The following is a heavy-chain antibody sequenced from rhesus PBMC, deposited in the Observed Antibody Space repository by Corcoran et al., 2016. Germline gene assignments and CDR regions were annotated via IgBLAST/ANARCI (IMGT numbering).Heavy chain of an antibody. D-gene: IGHD1-20*01. CDR1: GGSISSGYYY. CDR3: ARDPPGAGTTLGY. Sequence: QVQLQESGPGLVKPSETLSLTCAVSGGSISSGYYYWSWLRQPPGKGLEWIGYITYSGSTSYNPSLKSRVTISRDTSKNQFSLKLSSVAAADTAVYYCARDPPGAGTTLGYWGQGVLVTVSS. CDR2: ITYSGST. V-gene: IGHV4-122*02. J-gene: IGHJ4*01.